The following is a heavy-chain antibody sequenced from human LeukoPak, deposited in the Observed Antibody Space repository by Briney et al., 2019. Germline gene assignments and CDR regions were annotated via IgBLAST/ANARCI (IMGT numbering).Heavy chain of an antibody. CDR2: IGGSGGRT. Sequence: GGSLRLSCAASGFTFSSYAMSWVRQAPGKGLQWVSAIGGSGGRTYYADSVKGRFTISRDNSKNTLYLQMNSLRAEDTAVYYCAKIITADGIDYWGQGTLVTVS. CDR3: AKIITADGIDY. CDR1: GFTFSSYA. D-gene: IGHD6-13*01. J-gene: IGHJ4*02. V-gene: IGHV3-23*01.